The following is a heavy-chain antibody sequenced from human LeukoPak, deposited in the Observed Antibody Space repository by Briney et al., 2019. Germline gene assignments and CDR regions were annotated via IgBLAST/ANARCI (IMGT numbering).Heavy chain of an antibody. D-gene: IGHD6-19*01. CDR2: IKHDGSEK. Sequence: GGSLRLSCAASGFTFSSYWMNWVRQAPGKGLEWVANIKHDGSEKYYVDSVKGRFTISRDNAKNTLYLQMNSLRAEDTAVYYCAREGAGEQWPYFDYWGQGTLVTVSS. CDR3: AREGAGEQWPYFDY. V-gene: IGHV3-7*01. J-gene: IGHJ4*02. CDR1: GFTFSSYW.